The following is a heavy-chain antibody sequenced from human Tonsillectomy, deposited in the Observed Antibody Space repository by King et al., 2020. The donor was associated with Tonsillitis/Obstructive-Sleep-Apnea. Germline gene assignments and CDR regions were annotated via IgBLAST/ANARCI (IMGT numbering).Heavy chain of an antibody. Sequence: QLVQSGGGVVQPGRSLRLSCAASGFTFSTYTMHWVRQAPGKGLEWVAVISYDGSNKYYADSVKGRFTISRDNSKNTLYLQMNSLRAEDTAVYYCARNMVRGDHYYYGMDVWGQGTTVTVSS. V-gene: IGHV3-30*04. J-gene: IGHJ6*02. CDR2: ISYDGSNK. D-gene: IGHD3-10*01. CDR1: GFTFSTYT. CDR3: ARNMVRGDHYYYGMDV.